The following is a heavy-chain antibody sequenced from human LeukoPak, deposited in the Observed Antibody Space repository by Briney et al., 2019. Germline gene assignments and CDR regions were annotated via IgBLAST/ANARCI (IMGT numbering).Heavy chain of an antibody. D-gene: IGHD2-15*01. CDR3: ARGPRATATHAFDI. Sequence: SETLSLTCTVSDGSITNSYWSWIRQPAGKGLEWIGRIYTTGSTNYNPSLNSRVTMSVDTSKNQFSLKLTSVTAAATAEYYCARGPRATATHAFDIWGQGTMVTVSS. CDR1: DGSITNSY. J-gene: IGHJ3*02. CDR2: IYTTGST. V-gene: IGHV4-4*07.